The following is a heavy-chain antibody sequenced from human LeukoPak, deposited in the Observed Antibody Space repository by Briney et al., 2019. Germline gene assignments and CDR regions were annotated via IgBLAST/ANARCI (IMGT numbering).Heavy chain of an antibody. V-gene: IGHV4-31*03. J-gene: IGHJ4*02. CDR1: GGSISSGGYY. Sequence: PSQTLSLTCTVSGGSISSGGYYWSWIRQHPGKGLEWIGYIYNSRSTYYNPSLKSRVTISVDTSKNQFSLKLSSVTAADTAVYYCARQNAGYSSGWYEVYFDYWGQGTLVTVSS. D-gene: IGHD6-19*01. CDR3: ARQNAGYSSGWYEVYFDY. CDR2: IYNSRST.